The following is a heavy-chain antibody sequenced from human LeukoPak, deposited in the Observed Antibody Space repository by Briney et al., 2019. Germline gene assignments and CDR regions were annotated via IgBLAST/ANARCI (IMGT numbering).Heavy chain of an antibody. CDR1: GYTLTELS. Sequence: ASVKVSCKVSGYTLTELSMHWVRQAPGKGLEWMGGFDPEDGETIYAQKFQGRVTMTEDTSTDTAYMELSSLRSEDTAVYYCATGLFRSGWYSEHAFDIWGQGTMVTVSS. J-gene: IGHJ3*02. CDR2: FDPEDGET. V-gene: IGHV1-24*01. CDR3: ATGLFRSGWYSEHAFDI. D-gene: IGHD6-19*01.